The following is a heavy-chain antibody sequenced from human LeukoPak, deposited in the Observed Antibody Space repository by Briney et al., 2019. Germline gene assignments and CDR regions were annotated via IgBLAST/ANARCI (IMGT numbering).Heavy chain of an antibody. CDR1: GGSVSSYY. Sequence: KPSETLSLTCTVSGGSVSSYYWSWLRQPPGKGLEWIGYIYYSGSTNYNPSLKSRVTISVDTSKNQFSLKLSSVTAADTAVYYCARDGPDGYNYYYYYGMDVWGQGTTVTVSS. V-gene: IGHV4-59*02. CDR2: IYYSGST. D-gene: IGHD5-24*01. J-gene: IGHJ6*02. CDR3: ARDGPDGYNYYYYYGMDV.